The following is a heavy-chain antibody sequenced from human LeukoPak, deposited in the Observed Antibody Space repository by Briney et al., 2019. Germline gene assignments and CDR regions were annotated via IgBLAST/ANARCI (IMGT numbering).Heavy chain of an antibody. CDR2: IRNRAKSYTT. CDR3: ARVGDYYDSRGYSTDAFDM. CDR1: GFTFSDHF. D-gene: IGHD3-22*01. V-gene: IGHV3-72*01. J-gene: IGHJ3*02. Sequence: GGSLTLSCAASGFTFSDHFMDWVRQAPGKGLEWVGRIRNRAKSYTTQYAPSVKDRFTISRDDSRNSLYLQMNSLKTEDTAVYCCARVGDYYDSRGYSTDAFDMWGQGTMVTVSS.